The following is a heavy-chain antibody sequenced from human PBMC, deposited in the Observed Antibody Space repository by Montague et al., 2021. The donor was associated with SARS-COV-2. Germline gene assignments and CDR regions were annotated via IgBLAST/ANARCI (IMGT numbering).Heavy chain of an antibody. V-gene: IGHV4-39*01. CDR1: GDSTSCPSCD. D-gene: IGHD4-17*01. Sequence: SETLSLTCTVSGDSTSCPSCDWGWIRQAPGKGLDWIGTMYNSGTTYYNPSLKSRLTISIDTSKNQFSLKLTSVTAADTAVYYCARHRNYGDHSLDNWFHPWGQGTLVTVSS. CDR3: ARHRNYGDHSLDNWFHP. J-gene: IGHJ5*02. CDR2: MYNSGTT.